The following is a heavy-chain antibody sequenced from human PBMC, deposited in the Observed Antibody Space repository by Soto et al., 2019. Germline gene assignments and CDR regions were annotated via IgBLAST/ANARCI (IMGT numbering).Heavy chain of an antibody. CDR2: IVVGSGNT. D-gene: IGHD4-17*01. V-gene: IGHV1-58*01. CDR3: AGTDYGDYAPAYYGMDV. CDR1: GFTFTSSA. Sequence: GASVKVSCKASGFTFTSSAVQWVRQARGQRLEWIGWIVVGSGNTNYAQKFQERVTITRDMSTSTAYMELSSLRSEDTAVYYCAGTDYGDYAPAYYGMDVLREGTTVTVSS. J-gene: IGHJ6*04.